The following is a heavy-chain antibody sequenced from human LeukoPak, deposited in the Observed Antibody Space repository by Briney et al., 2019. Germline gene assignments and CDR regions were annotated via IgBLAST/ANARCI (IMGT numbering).Heavy chain of an antibody. CDR3: ARALLRNNWFDP. V-gene: IGHV4-31*03. Sequence: SETLSLTCTVSGGSISSGGYYWSWIRQHPGKGLEWIGYIYYSGSTYYNPSLKSRVTISVDTSKNQFSLKLSSVTAADTAVYYCARALLRNNWFDPWGQGTLVTVYS. J-gene: IGHJ5*02. CDR2: IYYSGST. D-gene: IGHD1-26*01. CDR1: GGSISSGGYY.